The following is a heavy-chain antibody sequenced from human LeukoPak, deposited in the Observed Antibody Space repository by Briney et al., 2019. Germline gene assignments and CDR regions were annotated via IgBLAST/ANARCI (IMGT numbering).Heavy chain of an antibody. V-gene: IGHV1-24*01. CDR2: FDPEDGET. D-gene: IGHD1-14*01. J-gene: IGHJ4*02. CDR1: GYTFTRYY. CDR3: ATSPGYDY. Sequence: ASVKVSCKAFGYTFTRYYMHWVRQAPGKGLEWMGGFDPEDGETIYAQKFQGRVTMTEDTSTDTAYMELTSLRSEDTAVYYCATSPGYDYWGQGTLVTVSS.